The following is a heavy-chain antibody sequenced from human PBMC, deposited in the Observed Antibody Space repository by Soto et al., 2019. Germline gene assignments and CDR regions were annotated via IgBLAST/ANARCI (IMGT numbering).Heavy chain of an antibody. V-gene: IGHV3-21*01. J-gene: IGHJ4*02. Sequence: EVQLVESAGGLVKPGGSLRLSCAASGFTFSSYSMNWVRQAPGKGLEWVSSISSSSSYIYYADSVKGRFTISRDNAKNTLYLQMSSLRAEDTAVYYCARDADYGDYPDFDYWGQGTLVTVSS. D-gene: IGHD4-17*01. CDR3: ARDADYGDYPDFDY. CDR1: GFTFSSYS. CDR2: ISSSSSYI.